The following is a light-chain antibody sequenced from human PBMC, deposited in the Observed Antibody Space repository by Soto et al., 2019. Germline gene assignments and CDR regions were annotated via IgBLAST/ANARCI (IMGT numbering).Light chain of an antibody. CDR2: GNS. J-gene: IGLJ3*02. V-gene: IGLV1-40*01. Sequence: QSVLTQPPSVSGAPGQRVTISCTGSSSNIGAGYDVHWYQQLPGTAPKLLIYGNSNRPSGVPDRFSGSKSGTSASLAITGVHDEDEADYYCQSYDSSLSGSVFGGGTKVTVL. CDR1: SSNIGAGYD. CDR3: QSYDSSLSGSV.